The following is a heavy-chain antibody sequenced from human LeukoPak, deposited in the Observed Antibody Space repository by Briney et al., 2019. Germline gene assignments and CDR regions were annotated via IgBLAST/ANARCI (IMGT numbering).Heavy chain of an antibody. CDR1: GFTFNNYV. CDR3: AKCGNSGCHLIDY. CDR2: ISGSGGST. Sequence: QPGGSLRLSCAVSGFTFNNYVMSWVRQAPGKGLEWVSTISGSGGSTYYADSVKGRFTISRDNSKSTLYLQMDSLRAEDTAVYYCAKCGNSGCHLIDYWGQGTLVTVSS. D-gene: IGHD5-12*01. V-gene: IGHV3-23*01. J-gene: IGHJ4*02.